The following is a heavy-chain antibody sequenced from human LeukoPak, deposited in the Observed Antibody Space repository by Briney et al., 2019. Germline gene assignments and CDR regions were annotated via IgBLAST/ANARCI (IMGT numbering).Heavy chain of an antibody. CDR2: ISYDGDNK. D-gene: IGHD2-2*01. Sequence: GGSLRLSCEASGFTFSSYAMHWVRQAPGKGLEWVAVISYDGDNKYYADSVKGRFTTSRDNSKNTLYLQMNSLRAEDTAVYYCAKGQLLFWDYWGQGTLVTVSS. V-gene: IGHV3-30*04. CDR3: AKGQLLFWDY. J-gene: IGHJ4*02. CDR1: GFTFSSYA.